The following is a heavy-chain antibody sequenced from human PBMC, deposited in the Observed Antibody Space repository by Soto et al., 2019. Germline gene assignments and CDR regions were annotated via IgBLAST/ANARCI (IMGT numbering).Heavy chain of an antibody. CDR2: IWYDGSNK. CDR3: ARDAYYGSGSYPSFDY. V-gene: IGHV3-33*01. J-gene: IGHJ4*02. Sequence: TGGSLRLSCAASGFTFSSYGMHWVRQAPGKGLEWVAVIWYDGSNKYYADSVKGRFTISRDNSKNTLYLQMNSLRAEDTAVYYCARDAYYGSGSYPSFDYWGQGTLVTVSS. D-gene: IGHD3-10*01. CDR1: GFTFSSYG.